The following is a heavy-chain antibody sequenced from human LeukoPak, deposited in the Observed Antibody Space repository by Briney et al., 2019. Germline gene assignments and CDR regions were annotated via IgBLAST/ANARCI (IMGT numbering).Heavy chain of an antibody. D-gene: IGHD3-10*01. Sequence: GGSLRLSCAASGFTFSSYSMNWVRQAPGKGLESVSSISSSSSYIYYADSVKGRFTISRDNAKNSLFLQMNSLRAEDTAVYYCARVWNGSGRGGLGYFDYWGQGTLVTVSS. CDR3: ARVWNGSGRGGLGYFDY. CDR2: ISSSSSYI. CDR1: GFTFSSYS. V-gene: IGHV3-21*04. J-gene: IGHJ4*02.